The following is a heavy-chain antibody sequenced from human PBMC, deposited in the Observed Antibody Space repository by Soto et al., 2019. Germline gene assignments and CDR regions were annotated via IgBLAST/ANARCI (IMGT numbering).Heavy chain of an antibody. Sequence: QVQLVQSGGEVKRPGASVKVTCKTSGYTFPNYGITWVRQAPGQPLEWLGWISLYSDGTNYAQKFQGRVSMTTDTSTTTAYMEMRSLRSDDTADYYCARVVPGAEAWFGPWGQGTLVTVSS. CDR2: ISLYSDGT. V-gene: IGHV1-18*01. CDR1: GYTFPNYG. D-gene: IGHD2-2*01. CDR3: ARVVPGAEAWFGP. J-gene: IGHJ5*02.